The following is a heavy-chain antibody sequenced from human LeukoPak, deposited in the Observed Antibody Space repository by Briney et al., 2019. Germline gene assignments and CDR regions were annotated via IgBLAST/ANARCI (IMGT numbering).Heavy chain of an antibody. CDR3: ARRNYGDYGEDWFDP. D-gene: IGHD4-17*01. Sequence: GESLKISCKGSGYSFTSYWIGWVRQMPGKGLEWMGIIYPGDSDTRYSPSFQGQVTTSADKSISTAYLQWSSLKASDTAMYYCARRNYGDYGEDWFDPWGQGTLVTVSS. J-gene: IGHJ5*02. CDR1: GYSFTSYW. CDR2: IYPGDSDT. V-gene: IGHV5-51*01.